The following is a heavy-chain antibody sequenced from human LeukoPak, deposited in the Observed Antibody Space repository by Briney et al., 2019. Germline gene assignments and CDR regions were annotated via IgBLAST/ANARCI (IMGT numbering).Heavy chain of an antibody. CDR1: GGSISSYY. CDR2: INHRGST. Sequence: PSQTLSLTCTVSGGSISSYYWSWIRQPPGEGRGWVGEINHRGSTTYNTSLKRGVTISVDTSKNQFYLKLSSGTAADTAVYYCARGLVCSSTSCYTGYYYYYYMGVWGKGTTVSVSS. CDR3: ARGLVCSSTSCYTGYYYYYYMGV. V-gene: IGHV4-34*01. J-gene: IGHJ6*03. D-gene: IGHD2-2*02.